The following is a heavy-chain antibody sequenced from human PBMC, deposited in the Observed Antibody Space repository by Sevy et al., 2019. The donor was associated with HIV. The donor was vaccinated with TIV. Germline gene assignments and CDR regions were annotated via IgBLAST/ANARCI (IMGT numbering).Heavy chain of an antibody. V-gene: IGHV4-59*01. D-gene: IGHD4-17*01. J-gene: IGHJ3*02. CDR1: GGSFSTYC. CDR3: AREKGTVTILSAFDI. Sequence: SETLSLTCTVSGGSFSTYCWNWIRQSPGKGLEWIGYIYDSGHTNYNPSLKSRVTISVDTSKNQFSLKLNSVTAADTAVYYCAREKGTVTILSAFDIWGQGTRVTVSS. CDR2: IYDSGHT.